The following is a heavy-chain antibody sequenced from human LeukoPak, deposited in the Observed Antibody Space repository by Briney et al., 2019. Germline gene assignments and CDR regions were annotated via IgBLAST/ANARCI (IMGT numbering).Heavy chain of an antibody. CDR2: IYHSGST. CDR3: ARGASTVTDRLDY. Sequence: SETLSLTCTVSGGSISSGGYYWSWIRQPPGKGLEWIGYIYHSGSTYYNPSLKSRVTISVDRSKNQFSLKLSSATAADTAVYYCARGASTVTDRLDYWGQGTLVTVSS. CDR1: GGSISSGGYY. J-gene: IGHJ4*02. V-gene: IGHV4-30-2*01. D-gene: IGHD4-17*01.